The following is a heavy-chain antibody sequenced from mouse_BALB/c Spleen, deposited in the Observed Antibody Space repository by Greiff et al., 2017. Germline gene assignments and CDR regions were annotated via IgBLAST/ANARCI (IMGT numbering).Heavy chain of an antibody. CDR1: GDSITSGY. Sequence: EVQLVESGPSLVKPSQTLSLTCSVTGDSITSGYWNWIRKFPGNKLEYMGYISYSGSTYYNPSLKSRISITRDTSKNQYYLQLNSVTTEDTATYYCAAYYRYDGDAMDYWGQGTSVTVSS. V-gene: IGHV3-8*02. CDR2: ISYSGST. D-gene: IGHD2-14*01. CDR3: AAYYRYDGDAMDY. J-gene: IGHJ4*01.